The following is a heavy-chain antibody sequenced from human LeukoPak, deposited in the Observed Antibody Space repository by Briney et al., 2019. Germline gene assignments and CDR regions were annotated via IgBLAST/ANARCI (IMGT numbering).Heavy chain of an antibody. CDR1: GFTFSSYA. D-gene: IGHD6-19*01. V-gene: IGHV3-23*01. CDR3: AKDPSSGWYFNGFDY. J-gene: IGHJ4*02. CDR2: ISGSGGST. Sequence: GGSLRLSCAASGFTFSSYAMSWVRQAPGKGLEWVSAISGSGGSTYYADSVKGRFTISRDNSKNTLYLQMNSLRAEDTAVYYRAKDPSSGWYFNGFDYWGQGTLVTVSS.